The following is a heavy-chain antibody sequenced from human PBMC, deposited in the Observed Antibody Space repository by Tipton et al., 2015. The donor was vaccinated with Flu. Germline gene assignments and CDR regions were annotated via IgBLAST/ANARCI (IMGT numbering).Heavy chain of an antibody. CDR3: ARVPEWLGYGFDI. CDR2: IKQDGSQK. D-gene: IGHD3-3*01. V-gene: IGHV3-7*03. Sequence: SLRLSCAASGFTSSLYWMTWVRQALGKGLEWVANIKQDGSQKYYVDSVKGRFTISRDNAKSSLYLQMNSLRAEDTAVYYCARVPEWLGYGFDIWGQGTLVTVSS. J-gene: IGHJ3*02. CDR1: GFTSSLYW.